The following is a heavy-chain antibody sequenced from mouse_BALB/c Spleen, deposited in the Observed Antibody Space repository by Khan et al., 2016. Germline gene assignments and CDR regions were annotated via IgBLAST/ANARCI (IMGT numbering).Heavy chain of an antibody. V-gene: IGHV9-2-1*01. J-gene: IGHJ4*01. CDR1: GYTFTDYS. D-gene: IGHD1-1*01. Sequence: QIQLVQSGPELKKPGETVKISCKAAGYTFTDYSMHWVKQAPGKGLKWMGWINTETVEPTYADDFKGRFAFSLETSASTAYLEINNLKNEDTITYCCKMSTDVARNYSAVDNWGQGTSVTVSS. CDR2: INTETVEP. CDR3: KMSTDVARNYSAVDN.